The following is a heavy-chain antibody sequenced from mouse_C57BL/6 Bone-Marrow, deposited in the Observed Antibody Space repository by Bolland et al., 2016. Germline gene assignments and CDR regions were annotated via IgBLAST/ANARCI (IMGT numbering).Heavy chain of an antibody. D-gene: IGHD3-1*01. J-gene: IGHJ3*01. CDR3: ARSGGSWFAY. Sequence: KYNEKFKGKATLTADKSSSTAYMQLNSLTSEDSAVYFCARSGGSWFAYWGQGTLV. V-gene: IGHV1-78*01.